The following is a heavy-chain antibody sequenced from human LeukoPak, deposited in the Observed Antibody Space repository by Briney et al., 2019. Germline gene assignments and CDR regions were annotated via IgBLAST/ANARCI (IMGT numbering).Heavy chain of an antibody. CDR1: DYSISSAYY. Sequence: KPSETLSLTCAVSDYSISSAYYWGWIRQPPGKGLEWIGSIYHSGSTDYNPSLKSRVTISVDTSKIQFSLKLRSVTAADTAVYYCARDQAYCGGDCYFDFWGQGTLVTVSS. V-gene: IGHV4-38-2*02. CDR3: ARDQAYCGGDCYFDF. CDR2: IYHSGST. J-gene: IGHJ4*02. D-gene: IGHD2-21*02.